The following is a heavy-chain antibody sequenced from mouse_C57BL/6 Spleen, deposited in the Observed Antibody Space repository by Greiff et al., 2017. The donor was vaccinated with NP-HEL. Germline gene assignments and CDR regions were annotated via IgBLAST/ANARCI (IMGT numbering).Heavy chain of an antibody. J-gene: IGHJ1*03. CDR1: GFTFSDYY. V-gene: IGHV5-12*01. D-gene: IGHD2-12*01. CDR3: ARPYDDGDWYFDV. CDR2: ISNGGGST. Sequence: EVKVVESGGGLVQPGGSLKLSCAASGFTFSDYYMYWVRQTPEKRLEWVAYISNGGGSTYYPDTVKGRFTISRDNAKNTLYLQMSRLKSEDTAMYYCARPYDDGDWYFDVWGTGTTVTVSS.